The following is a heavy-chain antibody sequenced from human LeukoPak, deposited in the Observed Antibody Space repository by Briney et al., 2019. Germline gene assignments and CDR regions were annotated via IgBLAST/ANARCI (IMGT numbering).Heavy chain of an antibody. J-gene: IGHJ3*02. CDR3: ARRGYYYDSSGYSDAFDI. CDR2: INPNSGGT. CDR1: GYTFTGYY. Sequence: ASVKVSCKASGYTFTGYYMHWVRQAPGQGLEWMGWINPNSGGTNYAQKFQGRVTMTRDTSISTAYMELSRLRSDDTAVYYCARRGYYYDSSGYSDAFDIWGQGTMVTVSP. V-gene: IGHV1-2*02. D-gene: IGHD3-22*01.